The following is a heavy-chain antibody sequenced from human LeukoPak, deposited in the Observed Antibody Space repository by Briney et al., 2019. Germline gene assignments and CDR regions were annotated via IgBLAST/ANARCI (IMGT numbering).Heavy chain of an antibody. D-gene: IGHD3-9*01. Sequence: ASVKVSCKASGYTFTGYYMHWVRQAPGQGLEWMGRINPSSGGTNYAQKFQGRVTMTRDTSISTAYMELSRLRSDDTAVYYCARGGNFLTGYYWTTPLFQKPYYFDYWGQGTLVTVSS. V-gene: IGHV1-2*06. CDR1: GYTFTGYY. CDR2: INPSSGGT. J-gene: IGHJ4*02. CDR3: ARGGNFLTGYYWTTPLFQKPYYFDY.